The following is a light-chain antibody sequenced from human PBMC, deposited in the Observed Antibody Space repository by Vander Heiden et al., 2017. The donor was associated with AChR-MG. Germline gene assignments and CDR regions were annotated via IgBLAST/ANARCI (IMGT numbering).Light chain of an antibody. J-gene: IGKJ2*01. Sequence: DRQITPPPSPLSASVGGRVTTTCRASKSISRYVNWYQKPPGKAHQLLIYAASSLQSGVPSRFSGSGSGTYSPLTISSLQPEDFATYYCQQSYSTPRFGQGTKLEIK. CDR3: QQSYSTPR. CDR1: KSISRY. CDR2: AAS. V-gene: IGKV1-39*01.